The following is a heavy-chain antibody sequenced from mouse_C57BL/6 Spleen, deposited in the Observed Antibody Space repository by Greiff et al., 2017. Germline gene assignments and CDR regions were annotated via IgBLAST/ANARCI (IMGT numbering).Heavy chain of an antibody. D-gene: IGHD1-1*01. CDR1: GYTFTSYW. V-gene: IGHV1-55*01. Sequence: QVQLQQPGAELVKPGASVKMSCKASGYTFTSYWITWVKQRTGQGLEWIGDIYPGSGSTNYNEKFKSKATLTVDTSSSTAYMQLSSLTSEDSAVYYCASYGCYVQGAYWGQGTLVTVSA. J-gene: IGHJ3*01. CDR2: IYPGSGST. CDR3: ASYGCYVQGAY.